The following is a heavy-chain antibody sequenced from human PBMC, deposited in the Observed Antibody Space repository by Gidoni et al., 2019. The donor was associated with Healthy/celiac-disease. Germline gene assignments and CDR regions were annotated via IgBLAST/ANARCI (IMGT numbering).Heavy chain of an antibody. V-gene: IGHV4-31*03. J-gene: IGHJ4*02. Sequence: QVQLQESGPGLVTPSQTLSLTCTVSCGSISSGGYYWSWIRQHPGKGLEWIGYIYYSGSTYYNPSLKSRVTISVDTSKNQFSLKLSSVTAADTAVYYCARDSGTVTRFFDYWGQGTLVTVSS. CDR2: IYYSGST. D-gene: IGHD4-17*01. CDR1: CGSISSGGYY. CDR3: ARDSGTVTRFFDY.